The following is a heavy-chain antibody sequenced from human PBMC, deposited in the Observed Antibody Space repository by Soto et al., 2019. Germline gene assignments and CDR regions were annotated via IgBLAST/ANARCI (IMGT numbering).Heavy chain of an antibody. CDR1: GFSVTTSGTR. V-gene: IGHV2-70*04. CDR2: IDWDDDK. CDR3: ARTGGSESYDY. D-gene: IGHD3-10*01. J-gene: IGHJ4*02. Sequence: DSGPTLVNPTQTLTLTCTLSGFSVTTSGTRVNWIRQPPGKALEWLARIDWDDDKFYSTSLKTRLTISKDTSKNQVVLTMTNMDPVDTATYYCARTGGSESYDYWGQGTLVTSPQ.